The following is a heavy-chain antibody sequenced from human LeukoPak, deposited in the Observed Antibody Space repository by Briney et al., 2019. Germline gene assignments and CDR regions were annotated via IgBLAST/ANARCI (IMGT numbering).Heavy chain of an antibody. D-gene: IGHD2-15*01. Sequence: GGSLRLSCAASGFTFSSYATNWVRQPPGKGLEWVSAISGSGVGTYYADSVKGRFTISRDNSNNTPYVQMNSLRADDTAVYYCAKPTTSYCSGGSCYNRGAFDIWGQGTMVTVSS. CDR1: GFTFSSYA. V-gene: IGHV3-23*01. CDR2: ISGSGVGT. J-gene: IGHJ3*02. CDR3: AKPTTSYCSGGSCYNRGAFDI.